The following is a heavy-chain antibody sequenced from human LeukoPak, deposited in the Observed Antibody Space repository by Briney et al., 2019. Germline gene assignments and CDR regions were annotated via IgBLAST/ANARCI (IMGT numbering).Heavy chain of an antibody. J-gene: IGHJ4*02. D-gene: IGHD3-10*01. V-gene: IGHV3-30*03. CDR1: GFTFSSYD. CDR2: ISYDGSNK. Sequence: GRSLRLSCAASGFTFSSYDMHWVRQAPGKGLEWVAVISYDGSNKYYADSVKGRFTISRDNSKNTLYLQMNSLRAEDTAVYYCARDYYYGSGSPDYWGQGTLVTVSS. CDR3: ARDYYYGSGSPDY.